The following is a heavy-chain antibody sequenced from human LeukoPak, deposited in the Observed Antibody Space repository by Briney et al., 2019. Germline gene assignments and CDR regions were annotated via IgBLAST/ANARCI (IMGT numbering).Heavy chain of an antibody. CDR2: FDPEDGET. J-gene: IGHJ4*02. CDR3: AHFLSSGDYYFDY. CDR1: GYTLTELS. Sequence: GASVKVSCKVSGYTLTELSMHWVRQAPGKGLEWMGGFDPEDGETIYAQKFQGRVTMTEDTSTDTAYMELSSLRSEDTAVYHCAHFLSSGDYYFDYWGQGTLVTVSS. D-gene: IGHD3-22*01. V-gene: IGHV1-24*01.